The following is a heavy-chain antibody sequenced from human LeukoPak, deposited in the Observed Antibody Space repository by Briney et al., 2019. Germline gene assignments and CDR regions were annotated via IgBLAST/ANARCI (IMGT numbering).Heavy chain of an antibody. CDR3: AIPGRGLVIDY. J-gene: IGHJ4*02. Sequence: ASVKLSCTASGYTFTGYYMHWVRQAPAQGLEWIGRINPNSGGTTYAQKSQGRVTMTRDTSTSTASMELSRLTSADTAVYYCAIPGRGLVIDYWGQGTLVTVSS. V-gene: IGHV1-2*06. CDR2: INPNSGGT. CDR1: GYTFTGYY. D-gene: IGHD3-10*01.